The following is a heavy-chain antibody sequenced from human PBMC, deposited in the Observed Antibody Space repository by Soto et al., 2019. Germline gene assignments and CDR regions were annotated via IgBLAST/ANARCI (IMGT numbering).Heavy chain of an antibody. CDR3: ATDFHNYYGSGSYYP. J-gene: IGHJ5*02. Sequence: WASVKVSCKVSGYTLTELSMHWVRQAPGKGLEWMGGFDPEDGETIYAQKFQGRVTMTEDTSTDTAYMELSSLRSEDTAVYYCATDFHNYYGSGSYYPWGQGTLVTVS. CDR1: GYTLTELS. D-gene: IGHD3-10*01. V-gene: IGHV1-24*01. CDR2: FDPEDGET.